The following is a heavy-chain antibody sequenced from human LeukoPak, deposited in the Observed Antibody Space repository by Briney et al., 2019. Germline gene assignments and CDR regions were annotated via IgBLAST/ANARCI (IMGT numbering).Heavy chain of an antibody. Sequence: SETLSLTCTVSGGSISSGGYSWSWIRQHPGKGLEWIGYIYYSGSTYYNPSLKSRVTISVDTSKNQFSLKLSSVTAADTAVYYCAREYSYGSIDYWGQGTLVTVSS. CDR1: GGSISSGGYS. D-gene: IGHD5-18*01. V-gene: IGHV4-31*03. CDR3: AREYSYGSIDY. J-gene: IGHJ4*02. CDR2: IYYSGST.